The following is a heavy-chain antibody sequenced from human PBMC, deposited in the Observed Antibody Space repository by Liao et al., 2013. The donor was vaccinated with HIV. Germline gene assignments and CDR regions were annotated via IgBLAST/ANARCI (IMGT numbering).Heavy chain of an antibody. CDR3: ARDRRTSGEWPLGLT. Sequence: QVHLQESGPGLVKPSETLSLTCTVSVPIDSYSWTWIRQPAGKGLEWIGHIFNGGNVDYNPASRVASPCQLTRPTTSSPSKLTSVTASDTAVYYCARDRRTSGEWPLGLTWGQGILVTVSP. CDR1: VPIDSYS. V-gene: IGHV4-4*07. J-gene: IGHJ5*02. CDR2: IFNGGNV. D-gene: IGHD2-15*01.